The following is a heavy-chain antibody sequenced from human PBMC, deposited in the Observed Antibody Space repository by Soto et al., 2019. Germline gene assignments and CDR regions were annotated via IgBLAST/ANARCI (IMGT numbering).Heavy chain of an antibody. CDR1: VGSISSSSYY. D-gene: IGHD3-10*01. Sequence: QLQLQESGPGLVKPSETLSLTCTVSVGSISSSSYYWGWFRQPPGKGLEWIGSIYYSGSTYYNPSLKSRVTISVDTSKNQFSLKLSSVTAADTAVYYCARRRWFGELLCFDYWGQGTLVTVSS. J-gene: IGHJ4*02. CDR2: IYYSGST. CDR3: ARRRWFGELLCFDY. V-gene: IGHV4-39*01.